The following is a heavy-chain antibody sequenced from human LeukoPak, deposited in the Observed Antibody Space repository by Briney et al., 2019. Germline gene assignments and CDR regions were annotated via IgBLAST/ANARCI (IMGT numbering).Heavy chain of an antibody. CDR3: ARDIYCSDGSCRPRRFDS. CDR1: GYTFTSYG. CDR2: ISAYNGNT. V-gene: IGHV1-18*01. J-gene: IGHJ5*01. D-gene: IGHD2-15*01. Sequence: GASVKVSCKASGYTFTSYGISWVRQAPGQGLEWMGWISAYNGNTNYAQKLQGRVTMTTDTSTSTAYMELRSLRSDDTAVYYCARDIYCSDGSCRPRRFDSWGQGTLVTVSS.